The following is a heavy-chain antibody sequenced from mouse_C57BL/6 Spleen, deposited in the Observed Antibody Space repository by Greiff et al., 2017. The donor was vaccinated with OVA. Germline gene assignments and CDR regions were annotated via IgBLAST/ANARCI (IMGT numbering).Heavy chain of an antibody. CDR2: ISSGGSYT. J-gene: IGHJ4*01. CDR1: GFTFSSYG. CDR3: ARQGGGDAMDY. Sequence: EVHLVESGGDLVKPGGSLKLSCAASGFTFSSYGMSSVRQTPDKRLEWVATISSGGSYTYYPDSVKGRFTISRDNAKNTLYLQMSSLKSEDTAMYYCARQGGGDAMDYWGQGTSVTVSS. V-gene: IGHV5-6*01.